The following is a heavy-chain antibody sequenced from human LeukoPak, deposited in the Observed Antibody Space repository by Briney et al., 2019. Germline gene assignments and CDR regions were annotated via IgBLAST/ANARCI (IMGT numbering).Heavy chain of an antibody. J-gene: IGHJ4*02. D-gene: IGHD4-11*01. CDR3: ARDFNYGPFDY. CDR1: GFTFSSYE. CDR2: ISSSGSTI. V-gene: IGHV3-48*03. Sequence: GGSLRLSCAASGFTFSSYEMNWVRQAPGKGLEWVSYISSSGSTIYYADSVKGRFTISRDNAENSLYLQMNSLRAEDTAVYYCARDFNYGPFDYWGQGTLVTVSS.